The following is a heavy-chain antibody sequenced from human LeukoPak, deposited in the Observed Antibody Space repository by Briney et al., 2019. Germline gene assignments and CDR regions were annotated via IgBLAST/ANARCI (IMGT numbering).Heavy chain of an antibody. CDR3: AKPRVDSGTGSSYGHGLDF. J-gene: IGHJ4*02. CDR2: ISPQGIT. Sequence: LAGGSLRLSCAASGSTFSSYAMSWVRQAPGKGPEWVSSISPQGITYYADSVKGRFTVSRDNSRNTLFLQMGSLRADDMAVYYCAKPRVDSGTGSSYGHGLDFWGQGTLVTVSS. D-gene: IGHD5-18*01. V-gene: IGHV3-23*01. CDR1: GSTFSSYA.